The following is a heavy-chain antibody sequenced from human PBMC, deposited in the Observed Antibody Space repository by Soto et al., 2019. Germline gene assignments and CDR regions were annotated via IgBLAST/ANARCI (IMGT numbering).Heavy chain of an antibody. CDR3: ARQGIAAASDAFDI. Sequence: GESLKISCKGSGYSFTSYWISWVRQMPGKGLEWMGRIDPSDSYTNYSPSFQGHVTISADKSISTAYLQWSSLKASDTAMYYCARQGIAAASDAFDIWGQGAMVTVSS. CDR1: GYSFTSYW. J-gene: IGHJ3*02. CDR2: IDPSDSYT. D-gene: IGHD6-13*01. V-gene: IGHV5-10-1*01.